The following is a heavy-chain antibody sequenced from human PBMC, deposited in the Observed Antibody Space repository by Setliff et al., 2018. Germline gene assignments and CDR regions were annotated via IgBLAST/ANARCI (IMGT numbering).Heavy chain of an antibody. CDR1: GGTFSSYA. CDR2: IIPIFGTA. V-gene: IGHV1-69*06. CDR3: ARDPWQWLTTFASAEYFQH. Sequence: SVKVSCKASGGTFSSYAISWVRQAPGQGLEWMGRIIPIFGTANYAQKFQGRVTITADKSTSTAYMELSSLRSEDTAVYYCARDPWQWLTTFASAEYFQHWGQGTLVTVS. J-gene: IGHJ1*01. D-gene: IGHD6-19*01.